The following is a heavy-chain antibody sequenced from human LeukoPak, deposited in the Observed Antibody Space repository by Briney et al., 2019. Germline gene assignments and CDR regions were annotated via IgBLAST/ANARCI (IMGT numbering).Heavy chain of an antibody. D-gene: IGHD3-10*01. CDR3: AKERSFGPRDFDY. V-gene: IGHV3-30*18. Sequence: GRSLRPSCAASGFTLSSFGMHWVRQAPGKGLEWMTVISYDGSVIYNADSVKGRFTISRDNSKNTLYLQMDSLRADDTAVYYCAKERSFGPRDFDYWGQGTLVTVSS. CDR1: GFTLSSFG. CDR2: ISYDGSVI. J-gene: IGHJ4*02.